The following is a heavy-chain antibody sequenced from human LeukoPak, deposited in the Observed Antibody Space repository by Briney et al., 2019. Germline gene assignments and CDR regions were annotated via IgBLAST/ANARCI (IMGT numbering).Heavy chain of an antibody. V-gene: IGHV3-66*01. CDR3: ARDCGGSYLVGMDV. Sequence: GGSLRLSCAASGFTVSSNYMSWVRPAPGKGLEWVSVIYSGGSTYYADSVKGRFTISRDNSKNTLYLQMNSLRAEDTAVYYCARDCGGSYLVGMDVWGQGTTVTVSS. CDR2: IYSGGST. D-gene: IGHD1-26*01. J-gene: IGHJ6*02. CDR1: GFTVSSNY.